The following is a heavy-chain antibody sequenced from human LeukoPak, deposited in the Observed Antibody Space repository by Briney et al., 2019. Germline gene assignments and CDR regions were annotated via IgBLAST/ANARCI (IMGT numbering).Heavy chain of an antibody. CDR3: ARAARVRYYDSSGYYSFDY. J-gene: IGHJ4*02. CDR2: IIPIFGTA. V-gene: IGHV1-69*05. CDR1: GGTFSSYA. Sequence: SVKVSCKASGGTFSSYAISWVRQAPGQGLEWMGRIIPIFGTANYAQTLQGRVTITTDESTNTAYMELSSLRSEDTAVYYCARAARVRYYDSSGYYSFDYWGQGTLVTVSS. D-gene: IGHD3-22*01.